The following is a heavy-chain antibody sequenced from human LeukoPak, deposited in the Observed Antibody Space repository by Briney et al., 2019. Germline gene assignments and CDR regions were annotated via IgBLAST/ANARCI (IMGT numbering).Heavy chain of an antibody. J-gene: IGHJ5*02. V-gene: IGHV3-9*03. Sequence: PGRSLRLSCAASGFTFDDYAMHWVRQAPGKGLEWVSGISWNSGSIGYADSVKGRFTISRDNAKNSLYLQVNSLRAEDMALYYCAKGGLYSSSWYEDWFDPWGQGTLVTVSS. CDR2: ISWNSGSI. CDR3: AKGGLYSSSWYEDWFDP. D-gene: IGHD6-13*01. CDR1: GFTFDDYA.